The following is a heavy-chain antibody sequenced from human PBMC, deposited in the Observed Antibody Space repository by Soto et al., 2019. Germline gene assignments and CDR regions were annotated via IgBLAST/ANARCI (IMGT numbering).Heavy chain of an antibody. CDR3: ARGRDYGGSSAHSRYAFDI. V-gene: IGHV1-69*12. D-gene: IGHD2-15*01. CDR2: IIPIFGTA. CDR1: GGTFSSYA. Sequence: QVQLVQSGAEVKKPGSSVKVSCKASGGTFSSYAISWVRQAPGQGLEWMGGIIPIFGTANYAQKFQGRVTITADESTSTAYMELSSLRYEAPAVYYWARGRDYGGSSAHSRYAFDIWGQGTMVTVSS. J-gene: IGHJ3*02.